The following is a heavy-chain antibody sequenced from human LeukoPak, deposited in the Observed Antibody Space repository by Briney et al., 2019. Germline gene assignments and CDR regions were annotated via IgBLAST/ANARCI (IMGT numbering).Heavy chain of an antibody. CDR2: ISHDGSNN. CDR3: AKTYGSGRYYAFDI. D-gene: IGHD3-10*01. CDR1: GFTLNSYG. Sequence: PGGSLRLSCAASGFTLNSYGMHWVRQAPGQGLEWVAVISHDGSNNYYADSVKGRFTISRDNSKNTLYLQMNSLRAEDTAVYYCAKTYGSGRYYAFDIWGQGTMVTVSS. J-gene: IGHJ3*02. V-gene: IGHV3-30*18.